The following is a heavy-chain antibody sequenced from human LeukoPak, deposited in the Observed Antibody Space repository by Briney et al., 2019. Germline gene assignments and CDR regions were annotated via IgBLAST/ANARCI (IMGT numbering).Heavy chain of an antibody. V-gene: IGHV1-46*01. CDR1: GDSFTGYA. CDR3: ARDRGYYDFWTGLNWFDP. Sequence: ASVKVSCKASGDSFTGYAMHWVRQAPGQGLEWMGIMNPSGGSTSYAQKFQGRVTMTRDTSTSTVYMELSSLRSEDTAVYYCARDRGYYDFWTGLNWFDPWGQGTLVTVSS. D-gene: IGHD3-3*01. J-gene: IGHJ5*02. CDR2: MNPSGGST.